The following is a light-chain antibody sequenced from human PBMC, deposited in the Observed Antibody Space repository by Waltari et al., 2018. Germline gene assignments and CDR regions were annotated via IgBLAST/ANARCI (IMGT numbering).Light chain of an antibody. CDR3: CSYTSSNTLR. J-gene: IGLJ3*02. CDR2: DVT. Sequence: QSALTQPASVSGSPGQSITISCTGTSSDVGGYAYVSWYQHHPVKAPRLIIYDVTKRPSGVCDRFSGSKSGNTASLTISGLQAEDEGDYYCCSYTSSNTLRFGGGTKLTVL. CDR1: SSDVGGYAY. V-gene: IGLV2-14*03.